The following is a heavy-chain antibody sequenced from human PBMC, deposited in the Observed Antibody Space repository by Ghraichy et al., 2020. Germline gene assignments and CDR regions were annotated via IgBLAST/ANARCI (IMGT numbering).Heavy chain of an antibody. CDR1: GFTFSSYA. J-gene: IGHJ4*02. CDR2: ISGSGGST. CDR3: ATLAQDIVVVVATFDY. Sequence: GGSLRLSCAASGFTFSSYAMSWVRQAPGKGLEWVSAISGSGGSTYYADSVKGRFTISRDNSKNTLYLQMNSLRAEDTAVYYCATLAQDIVVVVATFDYWGQGTLVTVSS. D-gene: IGHD2-15*01. V-gene: IGHV3-23*01.